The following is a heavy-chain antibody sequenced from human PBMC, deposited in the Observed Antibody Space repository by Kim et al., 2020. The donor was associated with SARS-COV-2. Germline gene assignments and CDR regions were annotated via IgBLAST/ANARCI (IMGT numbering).Heavy chain of an antibody. CDR3: ARIAAAGPYYYYYYGMDV. Sequence: SENLSLTCAVYGGSFSGYYWSWIRQPPGKGLEWIGEINHSGSTNYNPSLKSRVTISVYTSKNQFSLKLSSVTAADTAVYYCARIAAAGPYYYYYYGMDVWGQGTTVTVSS. CDR1: GGSFSGYY. V-gene: IGHV4-34*01. J-gene: IGHJ6*02. D-gene: IGHD6-13*01. CDR2: INHSGST.